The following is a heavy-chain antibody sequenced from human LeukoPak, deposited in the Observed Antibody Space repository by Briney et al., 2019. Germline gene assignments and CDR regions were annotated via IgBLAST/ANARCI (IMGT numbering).Heavy chain of an antibody. CDR3: ARYYDILTDEGYFDY. CDR1: GYTFTSYG. CDR2: ISAYNGNT. Sequence: ASVKVSCKASGYTFTSYGISWVRQAPGQGLEWMGWISAYNGNTNYAQKLQGRVTMTTDTSTSTAYMELRSLRSDDTAVYYCARYYDILTDEGYFDYWGQGTLVTVSS. D-gene: IGHD3-9*01. J-gene: IGHJ4*02. V-gene: IGHV1-18*01.